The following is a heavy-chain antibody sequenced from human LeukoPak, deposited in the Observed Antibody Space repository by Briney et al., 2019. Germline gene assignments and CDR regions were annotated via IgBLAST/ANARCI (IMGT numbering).Heavy chain of an antibody. V-gene: IGHV3-21*01. CDR1: GFTFSSYS. CDR2: ISSSSSYI. Sequence: GGSLRLSCAASGFTFSSYSMNWVRQAPGKGLEWVSSISSSSSYIYYADSVKGRFTISRDNAKNSLYLQMNSLRAEDTAVYYCARDRGSGGSCPACPFDYWGQGTLVTVSS. J-gene: IGHJ4*02. D-gene: IGHD2-15*01. CDR3: ARDRGSGGSCPACPFDY.